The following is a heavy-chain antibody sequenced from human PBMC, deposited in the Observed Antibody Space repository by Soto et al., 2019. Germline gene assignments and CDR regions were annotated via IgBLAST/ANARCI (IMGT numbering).Heavy chain of an antibody. V-gene: IGHV1-3*01. J-gene: IGHJ4*02. CDR1: GYTFTSYA. D-gene: IGHD4-17*01. CDR2: INAGNGNT. CDR3: ARDYGDYYFDY. Sequence: ASVKVSCKASGYTFTSYAMHWVRQAPGQRLEWMGWINAGNGNTKYSQKFQGRVTSTTDTSASTAYMELSSLRSEDTAVYYCARDYGDYYFDYWGQGTLVTVSS.